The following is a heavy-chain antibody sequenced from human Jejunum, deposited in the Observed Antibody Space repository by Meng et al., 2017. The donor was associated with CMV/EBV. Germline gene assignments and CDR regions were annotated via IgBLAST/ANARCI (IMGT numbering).Heavy chain of an antibody. V-gene: IGHV4-4*07. D-gene: IGHD1-26*01. CDR1: AGPISGYY. J-gene: IGHJ5*02. CDR2: IYTSGST. CDR3: ARESGSYYWFDP. Sequence: ALLQGWGPGLVKSSETLSLTCFVSAGPISGYYWSWIRQPAGKGLEWIGRIYTSGSTHYNPSLKSRLTMSVDLAKNQISLKLSSVTAADTAVYYCARESGSYYWFDPWGQGTLVTVSS.